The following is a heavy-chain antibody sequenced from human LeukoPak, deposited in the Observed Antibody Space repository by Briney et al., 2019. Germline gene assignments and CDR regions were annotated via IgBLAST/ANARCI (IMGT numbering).Heavy chain of an antibody. D-gene: IGHD3/OR15-3a*01. CDR1: GGSINSYY. J-gene: IGHJ4*02. CDR2: IYYTGST. CDR3: ARYEEFSTGYSASSPRHYFDH. V-gene: IGHV4-59*01. Sequence: SETLSLTCTVSGGSINSYYWSWIRQPPGKGRECIGHIYYTGSTYYKPSLESRVTISVDTAKNQISLKLSSVTAADTAVYYCARYEEFSTGYSASSPRHYFDHWGQGTLVTVSS.